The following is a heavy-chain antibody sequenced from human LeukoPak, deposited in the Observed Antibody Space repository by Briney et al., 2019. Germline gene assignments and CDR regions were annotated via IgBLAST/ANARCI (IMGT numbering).Heavy chain of an antibody. CDR3: AEAKTKGEFGEFHGMDV. Sequence: PGGSLRLSCAASGFTFDDYAMHWVRQAPGKGLEWVSGISWNSGSIGYADSVKGRFTISRDNAKNSLYLQMNSLRAEDTALYYCAEAKTKGEFGEFHGMDVRGQGTTVTLSS. CDR1: GFTFDDYA. D-gene: IGHD3-10*01. V-gene: IGHV3-9*01. J-gene: IGHJ6*02. CDR2: ISWNSGSI.